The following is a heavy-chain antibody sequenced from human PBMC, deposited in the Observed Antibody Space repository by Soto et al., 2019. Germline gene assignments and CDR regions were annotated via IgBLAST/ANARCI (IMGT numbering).Heavy chain of an antibody. CDR1: GYTFTGYY. CDR3: ARGTMMTYGMDV. CDR2: INPNSGGT. J-gene: IGHJ6*02. V-gene: IGHV1-2*02. Sequence: ASVKVSCKASGYTFTGYYMHWVRQAPGQGLEWMGWINPNSGGTNYAQKFQGRVTITADESTSTAYMELSSLRSEDTAVYYCARGTMMTYGMDVWGQGTTVTVSS. D-gene: IGHD3-22*01.